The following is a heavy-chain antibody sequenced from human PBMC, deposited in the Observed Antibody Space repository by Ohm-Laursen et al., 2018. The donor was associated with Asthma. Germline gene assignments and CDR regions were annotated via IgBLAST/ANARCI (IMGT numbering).Heavy chain of an antibody. Sequence: GTLSLTCPVSGGSVSTSSYYWGWIRQPPGKGLEWVGSIYSGANTYYNPSLKSRVTISVDTSKNQFSLKLSSVTAADTAVYYCARVPYDFWSQDRRYYYGMDVWGQGTTVTVSS. CDR3: ARVPYDFWSQDRRYYYGMDV. J-gene: IGHJ6*02. CDR1: GGSVSTSSYY. D-gene: IGHD3-3*01. V-gene: IGHV4-39*07. CDR2: IYSGANT.